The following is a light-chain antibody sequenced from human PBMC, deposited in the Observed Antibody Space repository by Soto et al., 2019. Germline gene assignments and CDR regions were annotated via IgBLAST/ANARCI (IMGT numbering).Light chain of an antibody. J-gene: IGLJ1*01. CDR1: SSVVGGYNY. Sequence: QSVLTQPASVSGSPGQSIAISCIGSSSVVGGYNYVSWHQQHPGKAPKVVIYDVSNRPSGVSDRFSGSKSGNTASLTISGLQAEDEADIYCSSYTSSSTYVFGTGTKVTVL. CDR2: DVS. CDR3: SSYTSSSTYV. V-gene: IGLV2-14*01.